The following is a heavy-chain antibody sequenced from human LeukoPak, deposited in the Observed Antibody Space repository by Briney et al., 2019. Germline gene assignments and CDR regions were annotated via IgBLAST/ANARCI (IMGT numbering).Heavy chain of an antibody. D-gene: IGHD2-2*01. CDR1: GYTFTGYY. CDR2: INPNSGGT. V-gene: IGHV1-2*06. CDR3: ARVVGVPAARGYYFDY. Sequence: GASVKVSCQASGYTFTGYYMHWVRQAPGQGLEWIGRINPNSGGTNYAQKFQGRVTMTRDTSISTAYMELSRLRSDDTAVYYCARVVGVPAARGYYFDYWGQETLVSVSS. J-gene: IGHJ4*02.